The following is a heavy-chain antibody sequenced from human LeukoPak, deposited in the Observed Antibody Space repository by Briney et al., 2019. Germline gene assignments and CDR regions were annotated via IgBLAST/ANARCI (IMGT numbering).Heavy chain of an antibody. CDR2: ISSSSTI. CDR3: ARGGDYYDSSGYKDPFDY. J-gene: IGHJ4*02. CDR1: GFTFSSSS. D-gene: IGHD3-22*01. Sequence: GGSLRLSCAASGFTFSSSSINWARHAPGKGLEWGSYISSSSTIYYADSVMGRFTISRDNAKTSLYLKMNSLRAEDTDVYYCARGGDYYDSSGYKDPFDYWGQGTLVTVSS. V-gene: IGHV3-48*01.